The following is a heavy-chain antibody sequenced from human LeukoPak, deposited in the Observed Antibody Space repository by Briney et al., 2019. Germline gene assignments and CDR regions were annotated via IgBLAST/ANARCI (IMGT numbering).Heavy chain of an antibody. J-gene: IGHJ5*02. D-gene: IGHD6-6*01. CDR2: INHSGST. CDR1: GGSFSGYY. V-gene: IGHV4-34*01. CDR3: ARGRLLKWFDP. Sequence: SETLSLTCAVYGGSFSGYYWSWIRQPPGKGLEWIGEINHSGSTNYNPSLKSRVTISVDTSKKQFSLKLSSVTAADTAVYYCARGRLLKWFDPWGQGTLVTVPS.